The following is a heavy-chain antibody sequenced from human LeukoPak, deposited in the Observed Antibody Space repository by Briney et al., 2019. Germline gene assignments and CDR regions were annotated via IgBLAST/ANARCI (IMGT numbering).Heavy chain of an antibody. CDR3: ARDRVGENYFDY. J-gene: IGHJ4*02. CDR2: IYYSGST. V-gene: IGHV4-59*12. CDR1: GGSISSYY. Sequence: SETLSLTCTVSGGSISSYYWSWIRQPPGKGLEWIGYIYYSGSTNYNPSLRSRVTISVDTSKNQFSLKLSSVTAADTAVYYCARDRVGENYFDYWGQGTLVTVSS. D-gene: IGHD3-16*01.